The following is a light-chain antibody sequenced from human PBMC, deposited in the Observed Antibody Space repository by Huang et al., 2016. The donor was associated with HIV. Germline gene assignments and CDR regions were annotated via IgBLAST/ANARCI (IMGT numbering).Light chain of an antibody. V-gene: IGKV1-27*01. CDR3: QKYNSAPRT. J-gene: IGKJ3*01. CDR1: QGIANH. CDR2: AAS. Sequence: DIQMTQSPSSLSASVGDRVTISCRASQGIANHLSWYQQRPGKAPKLLIYAASAWQSGVPSRFSGTGSGTDFTLTISSLQPEDVATYFCQKYNSAPRTFGPGTKVEIK.